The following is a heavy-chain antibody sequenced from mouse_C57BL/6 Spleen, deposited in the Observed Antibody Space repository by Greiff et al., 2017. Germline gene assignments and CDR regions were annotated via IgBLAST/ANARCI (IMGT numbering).Heavy chain of an antibody. CDR2: ISDGGSYT. D-gene: IGHD1-1*01. CDR3: ARDADYGSSSYAMDY. V-gene: IGHV5-4*01. CDR1: GFTFSSYA. J-gene: IGHJ4*01. Sequence: EVKLVESGGGLVKPGGSLKLSCAASGFTFSSYAMSWVRQTPEKRLEWVATISDGGSYTYYPENVKGRFTISRDNAKNNLYLQMSHLKSEDTAMYYCARDADYGSSSYAMDYWGQGTSVTVSS.